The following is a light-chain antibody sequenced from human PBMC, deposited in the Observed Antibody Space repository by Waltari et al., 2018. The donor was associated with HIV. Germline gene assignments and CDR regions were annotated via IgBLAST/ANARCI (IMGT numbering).Light chain of an antibody. Sequence: YVLTQPPSVSVAPGETASIACGGDNIGNKGVHWYQQRPGPAPVLVIYFNNARSSGIRGRLTGSNSVDTATLVSSRVEAGDEADYYCQVWDSKTSQGVFGGGTKLTVL. CDR3: QVWDSKTSQGV. V-gene: IGLV3-21*04. J-gene: IGLJ3*02. CDR1: NIGNKG. CDR2: FNN.